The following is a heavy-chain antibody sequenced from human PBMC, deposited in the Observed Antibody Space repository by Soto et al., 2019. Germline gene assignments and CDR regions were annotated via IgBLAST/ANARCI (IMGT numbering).Heavy chain of an antibody. CDR2: IYYSGRT. V-gene: IGHV4-59*01. J-gene: IGHJ4*02. CDR3: ARGHLGITTTGTWYDFDY. Sequence: WTWIRQPPGKGLEYIGYIYYSGRTYYNPSLKSRVTISVDTSKNQFSLKLSSVTAADTAVYYCARGHLGITTTGTWYDFDYWGLGTLVTVSS. D-gene: IGHD2-15*01.